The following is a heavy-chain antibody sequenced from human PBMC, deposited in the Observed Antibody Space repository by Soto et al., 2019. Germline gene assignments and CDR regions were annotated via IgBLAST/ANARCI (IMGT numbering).Heavy chain of an antibody. V-gene: IGHV1-69*01. Sequence: QVQLVQSGAEVKKPVSSVRVSCKASGGTFRTYGISWVRQAPGQGLEWMGGIIPIFGTANYAQKFQGRVTITADESTSTAYMELSSLRSEDTAVYYCAWGSVLQYFERSGGSYYYGMDVWGQGTTVTVSS. D-gene: IGHD3-9*01. CDR1: GGTFRTYG. CDR3: AWGSVLQYFERSGGSYYYGMDV. J-gene: IGHJ6*02. CDR2: IIPIFGTA.